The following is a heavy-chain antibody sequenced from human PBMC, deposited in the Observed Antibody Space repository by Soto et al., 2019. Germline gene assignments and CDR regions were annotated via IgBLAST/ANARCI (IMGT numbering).Heavy chain of an antibody. CDR2: IYYSGST. D-gene: IGHD3-10*01. CDR1: GGSISSGDYY. J-gene: IGHJ5*02. V-gene: IGHV4-30-4*01. CDR3: ARDRYYYGSGRPHNWFDP. Sequence: SETLSLTCTVSGGSISSGDYYWSWIRQPPGKGLEWIGYIYYSGSTYYNPSLKSRVTISVDTSKNQFSLKLSSVTAADTAVYYCARDRYYYGSGRPHNWFDPWGQGTLVTVSS.